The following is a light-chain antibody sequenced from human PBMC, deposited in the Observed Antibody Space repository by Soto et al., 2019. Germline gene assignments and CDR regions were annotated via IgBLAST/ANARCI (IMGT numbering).Light chain of an antibody. V-gene: IGKV1-5*03. CDR1: QSIDVW. J-gene: IGKJ3*01. Sequence: DIQMTQSPSTLSASVGDRVTITCRASQSIDVWLAWYQQKPGKAPKVLIYKASSLESGVPSRFSGSGSGTEFSPTISSLQPDDFAAYYCQQYKRDFPFSFGPGTKVDIK. CDR3: QQYKRDFPFS. CDR2: KAS.